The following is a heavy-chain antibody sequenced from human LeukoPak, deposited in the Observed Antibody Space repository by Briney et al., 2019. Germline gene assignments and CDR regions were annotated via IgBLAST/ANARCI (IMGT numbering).Heavy chain of an antibody. J-gene: IGHJ4*02. CDR1: GFTVSNNY. D-gene: IGHD6-13*01. CDR2: MYRGGST. V-gene: IGHV3-66*01. CDR3: ARDGGAAAGY. Sequence: PGGSLGLSCAASGFTVSNNYMSWVRQAPGKGLEWVSVMYRGGSTYYADSVQGRFTMSRDNSKNTLYLQMNSLRAEDTAVYYCARDGGAAAGYWGQGTLVTVSS.